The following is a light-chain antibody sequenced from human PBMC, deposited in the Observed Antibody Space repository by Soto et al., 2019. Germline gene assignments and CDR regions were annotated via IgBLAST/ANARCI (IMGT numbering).Light chain of an antibody. CDR2: EVS. J-gene: IGLJ2*01. CDR1: SSDVGGYNY. Sequence: QSALTQPASVSGSPGQSITISCTGTSSDVGGYNYVSWYQQHPGKAPKLMIYEVSNRPSGVSNRFSCSKSGNTASLTISGLQAEDEADYYCSSYTSSSTLLVVFGGGTKLTVL. V-gene: IGLV2-14*01. CDR3: SSYTSSSTLLVV.